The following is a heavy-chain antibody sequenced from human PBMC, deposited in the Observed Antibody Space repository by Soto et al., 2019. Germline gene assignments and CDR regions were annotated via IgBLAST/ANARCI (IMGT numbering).Heavy chain of an antibody. CDR2: INHSGST. V-gene: IGHV4-34*01. D-gene: IGHD3-10*01. CDR3: ARHVLQASGSGNRENGMDV. Sequence: PSETLSLTCAVYGGSFSGYYWSWIRQPPGKGLEWIGEINHSGSTNYNPSLKSRVTISEDTSKNQFSLDLSSVTAADTAVYYCARHVLQASGSGNRENGMDVWGRGTAVTVSS. J-gene: IGHJ6*02. CDR1: GGSFSGYY.